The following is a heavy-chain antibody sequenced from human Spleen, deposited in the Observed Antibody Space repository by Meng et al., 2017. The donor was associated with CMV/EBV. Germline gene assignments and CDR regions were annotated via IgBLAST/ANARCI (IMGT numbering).Heavy chain of an antibody. Sequence: GGSLRLSCAASGFSFSTSGLSWVRQVPGKGLEWVSSISGSGGSIYYTDSVKGRLTISRDNSKNTVNLEMNSLRAEDTAVYYCAKDEIQLWGYFDLWGCGTLVTVSS. D-gene: IGHD5-18*01. V-gene: IGHV3-23*01. J-gene: IGHJ2*01. CDR2: ISGSGGSI. CDR1: GFSFSTSG. CDR3: AKDEIQLWGYFDL.